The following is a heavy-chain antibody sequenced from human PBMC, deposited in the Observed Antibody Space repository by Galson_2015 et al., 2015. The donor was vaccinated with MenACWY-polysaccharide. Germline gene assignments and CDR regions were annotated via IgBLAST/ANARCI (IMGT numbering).Heavy chain of an antibody. CDR1: GGSFSGYY. J-gene: IGHJ6*03. CDR3: ARLVVPAATQYYYYYYMDV. V-gene: IGHV4-34*01. CDR2: INHSGST. D-gene: IGHD2-2*01. Sequence: SETLSLTCAVYGGSFSGYYWSWIRQPPGKGLEWIGEINHSGSTDYNPSLKSRVTISVDTSKNQFSLKLSSVTAADTAVYYCARLVVPAATQYYYYYYMDVWGKGTTVTVS.